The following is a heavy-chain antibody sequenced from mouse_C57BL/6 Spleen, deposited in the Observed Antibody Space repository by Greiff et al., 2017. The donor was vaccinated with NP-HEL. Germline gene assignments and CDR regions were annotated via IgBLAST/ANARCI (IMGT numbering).Heavy chain of an antibody. J-gene: IGHJ2*01. CDR2: IHPNSGRT. CDR1: GYTFTSYW. V-gene: IGHV1-64*01. D-gene: IGHD3-2*02. CDR3: ARGSSGYLYDFDY. Sequence: VQLQQSGAELVKPGASVKLSCKASGYTFTSYWMHWVKQRPGQGLEWIGMIHPNSGRTNYNEKFKSKATLTVDKSSSTAYMQLSSLTSEDSAVYYCARGSSGYLYDFDYWGQGTTLTVSS.